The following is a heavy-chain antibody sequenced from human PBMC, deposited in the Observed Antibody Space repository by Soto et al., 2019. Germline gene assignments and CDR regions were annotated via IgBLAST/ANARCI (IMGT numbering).Heavy chain of an antibody. D-gene: IGHD3-16*01. J-gene: IGHJ5*02. CDR2: IYYAGST. Sequence: SETLSLTCTVSGGSMISYYWGWIRQPPGRGLEWIGFIYYAGSTNYNPSLKSRVTISLDTSKNQFSLKLSSVTVTDTAVYYCARGYRYDYVWGLDPWGQGTLVTVSS. CDR3: ARGYRYDYVWGLDP. CDR1: GGSMISYY. V-gene: IGHV4-59*08.